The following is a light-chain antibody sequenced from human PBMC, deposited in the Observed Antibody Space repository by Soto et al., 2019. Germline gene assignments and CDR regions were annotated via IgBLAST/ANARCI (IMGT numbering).Light chain of an antibody. J-gene: IGKJ1*01. CDR2: KAS. Sequence: DIQMTQSPSTLSASVGDRLTITCRASQSINNYLAWYQQKPGKAPKLLIYKASSLESGVPSRFSGSGSGTEFTLTISSLQPDDFATYYCQQYNTYWTFGQGTKVEIK. V-gene: IGKV1-5*03. CDR1: QSINNY. CDR3: QQYNTYWT.